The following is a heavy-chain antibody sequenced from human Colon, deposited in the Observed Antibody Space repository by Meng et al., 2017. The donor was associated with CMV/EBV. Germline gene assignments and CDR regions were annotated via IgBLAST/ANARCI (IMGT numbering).Heavy chain of an antibody. D-gene: IGHD3-9*01. J-gene: IGHJ4*02. CDR1: GDSVSSADYY. V-gene: IGHV4-31*02. CDR3: AKMGIHFDWLSHFDY. Sequence: GDSVSSADYYWSWIRQYPGKGMEWIGYISNSGRIYYNPSLKSRGSMSIDTSKNQFSLNLNSVTAADTAVYYCAKMGIHFDWLSHFDYWGQGTLVTVSS. CDR2: ISNSGRI.